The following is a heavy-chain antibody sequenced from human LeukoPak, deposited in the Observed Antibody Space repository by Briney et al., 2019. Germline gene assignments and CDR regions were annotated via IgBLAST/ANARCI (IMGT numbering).Heavy chain of an antibody. CDR2: IYSGGST. V-gene: IGHV3-66*01. Sequence: GGSLRLSCAASGFTVSSNYMSWVRQAPGKGLEWVSVIYSGGSTYYADSVKGRFAISRDNSKNTLYLQMSSLRAEDTAVYYCAIWSLVGAPGNAFDIWGQGTMVTVSS. CDR3: AIWSLVGAPGNAFDI. J-gene: IGHJ3*02. D-gene: IGHD1-26*01. CDR1: GFTVSSNY.